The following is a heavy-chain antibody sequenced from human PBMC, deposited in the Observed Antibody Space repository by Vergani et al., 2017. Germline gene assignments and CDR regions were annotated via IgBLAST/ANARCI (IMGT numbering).Heavy chain of an antibody. D-gene: IGHD2-15*01. CDR2: IYYSGST. J-gene: IGHJ4*02. Sequence: QVQLQESGPGLVKPSQTLSLTCTVSGGSISSGGYYWSWIRQHPGKGLEWIGYIYYSGSTYYNPSLKSRVTISVDTSKNQFSLKLSSVTAADTAVYYCARGGYCSGGSCYSEQYYFDYGGQGTLVTVSS. CDR1: GGSISSGGYY. V-gene: IGHV4-31*03. CDR3: ARGGYCSGGSCYSEQYYFDY.